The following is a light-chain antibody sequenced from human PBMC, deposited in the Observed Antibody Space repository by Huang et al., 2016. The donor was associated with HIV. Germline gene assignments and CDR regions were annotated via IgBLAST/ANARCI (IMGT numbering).Light chain of an antibody. V-gene: IGKV3-20*01. CDR1: DHVNRGK. J-gene: IGKJ1*01. CDR2: GAS. CDR3: QQYGNSPLT. Sequence: EIVLTQSPDTLSLSPGERATLSGRASDHVNRGKLAWYQHKPGQAPRLLIYGASSRATGIPDRFSGSGSGTDFTLTISGLEPEDFAVFYCQQYGNSPLTFGQGTKVEIK.